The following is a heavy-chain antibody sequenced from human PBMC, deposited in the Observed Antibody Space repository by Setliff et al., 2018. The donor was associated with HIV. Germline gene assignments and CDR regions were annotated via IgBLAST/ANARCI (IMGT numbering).Heavy chain of an antibody. CDR2: IYSTGST. V-gene: IGHV4-59*11. CDR1: GASITSHY. CDR3: AKGAGFYGAYTFDY. D-gene: IGHD3-10*01. J-gene: IGHJ4*02. Sequence: PSETLSLTCTVSGASITSHYWSWIRQSPGRELEWIGYIYSTGSTNYNPSLQSRVSISMDASKNKFSLKVTSVTSADTAVYHCAKGAGFYGAYTFDYWGQGNLVTVS.